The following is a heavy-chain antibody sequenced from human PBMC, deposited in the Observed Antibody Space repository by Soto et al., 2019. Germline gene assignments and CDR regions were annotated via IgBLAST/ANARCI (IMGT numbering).Heavy chain of an antibody. J-gene: IGHJ5*02. Sequence: ASVKVSFKASGYTFTSYGISWVRQAPGQGLEWMGWISAYNGNTNYAQKLQGRVTMTTDTSTSTAYMELRSLRSDDTAVYYCARGHGGKGFYDFWSDENNWFDPWGQGTLVTVSS. CDR1: GYTFTSYG. V-gene: IGHV1-18*01. D-gene: IGHD3-3*01. CDR2: ISAYNGNT. CDR3: ARGHGGKGFYDFWSDENNWFDP.